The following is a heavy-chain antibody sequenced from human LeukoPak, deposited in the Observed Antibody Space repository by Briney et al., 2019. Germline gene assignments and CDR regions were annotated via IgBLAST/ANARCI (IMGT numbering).Heavy chain of an antibody. Sequence: PGKSLRLSCAASEFTFSSYGMHWVRQAPGKGLEWVAVIWYDGSNKYYADSVKGRFTISRDNSKNTLYLQMNSLRAEDTAVYYCAREEQWLVSDYYFDYWGQGTWSPSPQ. V-gene: IGHV3-33*08. J-gene: IGHJ4*02. CDR2: IWYDGSNK. CDR1: EFTFSSYG. D-gene: IGHD6-19*01. CDR3: AREEQWLVSDYYFDY.